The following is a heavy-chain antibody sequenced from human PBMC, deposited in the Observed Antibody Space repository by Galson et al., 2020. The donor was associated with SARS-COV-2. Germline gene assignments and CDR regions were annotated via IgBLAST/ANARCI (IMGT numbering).Heavy chain of an antibody. D-gene: IGHD1-26*01. Sequence: PGGSLRLSCAASGFTFSSYGMHWVRPAPGKGLEWVAVIWYDGSNKYYADSVKGRFTISRDNSKNTLYLQMNSLRAEDTAVYYCARDRGGGIDYWGQGTLVTVSS. CDR2: IWYDGSNK. CDR1: GFTFSSYG. V-gene: IGHV3-33*01. J-gene: IGHJ4*02. CDR3: ARDRGGGIDY.